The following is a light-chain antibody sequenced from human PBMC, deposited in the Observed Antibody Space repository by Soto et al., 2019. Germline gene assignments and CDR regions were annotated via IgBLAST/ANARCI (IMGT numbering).Light chain of an antibody. CDR2: DVS. J-gene: IGLJ1*01. CDR1: SSDVGGYNY. V-gene: IGLV2-14*01. Sequence: QSALPQPASVSGSPGQSITISCTGTSSDVGGYNYVSWYRQHPGKAPKLIIYDVSNRPSGVSDRFSGSKSGNTASLTISGLQAEDEADYYCSSYTSSSTPFLFGTGTKLTVL. CDR3: SSYTSSSTPFL.